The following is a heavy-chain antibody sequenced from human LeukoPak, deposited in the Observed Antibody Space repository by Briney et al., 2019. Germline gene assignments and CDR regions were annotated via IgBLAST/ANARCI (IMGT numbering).Heavy chain of an antibody. V-gene: IGHV1-46*01. J-gene: IGHJ4*02. CDR1: GYTFTSYY. CDR2: INPSGGST. CDR3: AREGLKVGATHSVDY. Sequence: ASVKVSCKASGYTFTSYYMHWVRQAPGQGLEWMGIINPSGGSTSYAQKFQGRVTMTRDTSTSTVYMELSSLRSEDTAVYYCAREGLKVGATHSVDYWGQGTLVTVSS. D-gene: IGHD1-26*01.